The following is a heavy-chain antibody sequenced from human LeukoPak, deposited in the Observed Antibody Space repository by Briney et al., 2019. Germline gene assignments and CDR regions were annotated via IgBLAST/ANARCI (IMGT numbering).Heavy chain of an antibody. CDR1: GFTFSSYA. Sequence: PGGSLRLSCAASGFTFSSYAMHWVRQAPGKGLEWVAVISYDGSNKYYADSVKGRFTISSDNSKNTLYLQMNSLRAEDTAVYYCARDRVGATDYFDYWGQGTLVTVSS. D-gene: IGHD1-26*01. V-gene: IGHV3-30-3*01. CDR3: ARDRVGATDYFDY. CDR2: ISYDGSNK. J-gene: IGHJ4*02.